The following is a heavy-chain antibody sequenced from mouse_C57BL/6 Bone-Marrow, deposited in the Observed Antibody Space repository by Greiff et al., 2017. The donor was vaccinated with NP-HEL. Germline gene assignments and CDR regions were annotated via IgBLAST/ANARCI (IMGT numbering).Heavy chain of an antibody. CDR1: GYTFTSYT. CDR3: ARSGLLRH. D-gene: IGHD1-2*01. J-gene: IGHJ3*01. Sequence: VQLQQSGAELARPGASVKMSCKASGYTFTSYTMHWVKQRPGQGLEWIGYINPSSGYTKYNQKFKDKATLTVDKSSSTAYMQLSSLTSEDSAVYYCARSGLLRHWGQGTLVTVSA. CDR2: INPSSGYT. V-gene: IGHV1-4*01.